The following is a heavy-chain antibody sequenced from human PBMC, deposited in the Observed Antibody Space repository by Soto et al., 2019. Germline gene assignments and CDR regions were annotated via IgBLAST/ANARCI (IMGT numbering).Heavy chain of an antibody. J-gene: IGHJ4*02. CDR2: IHYNGRT. CDR3: ARQPRILTGYSGHFDY. CDR1: GVSVSDYH. V-gene: IGHV4-59*02. Sequence: SETLSLTCSVSGVSVSDYHWTWIRLTPKKELQWIGFIHYNGRTDSSPSLKSRVTISVDMSKNHFSLKLNSVNIADTAMYYCARQPRILTGYSGHFDYWGQGTLVTVSS. D-gene: IGHD3-9*01.